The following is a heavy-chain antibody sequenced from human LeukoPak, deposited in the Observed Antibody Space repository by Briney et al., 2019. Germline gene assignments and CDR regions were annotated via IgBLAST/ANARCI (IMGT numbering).Heavy chain of an antibody. CDR1: GFTFIDYD. CDR3: ARGGIQVSGIDEFDY. J-gene: IGHJ4*02. CDR2: IGIRGDT. Sequence: GGSLRLSCAASGFTFIDYDMHWVRQVIGKGLEWVSAIGIRGDTHYSGSVKGRFTISRENAESSLYLQMNSLRAEDAAVYYCARGGIQVSGIDEFDYWGQGTLVTVSS. V-gene: IGHV3-13*01. D-gene: IGHD6-19*01.